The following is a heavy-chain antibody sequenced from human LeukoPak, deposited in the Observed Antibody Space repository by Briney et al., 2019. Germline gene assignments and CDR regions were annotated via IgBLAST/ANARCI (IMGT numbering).Heavy chain of an antibody. CDR3: AREIAAAGCYFDY. D-gene: IGHD6-13*01. Sequence: SETLSLTCAVSGYSISSGYYWGWIRQPPGKGLEWIGSIYHSGSTYYNPSLKSRVTISVDTSKNQFSLKLSSVTAADTAVYYCAREIAAAGCYFDYWGQGTLVTVS. V-gene: IGHV4-38-2*02. CDR1: GYSISSGYY. CDR2: IYHSGST. J-gene: IGHJ4*02.